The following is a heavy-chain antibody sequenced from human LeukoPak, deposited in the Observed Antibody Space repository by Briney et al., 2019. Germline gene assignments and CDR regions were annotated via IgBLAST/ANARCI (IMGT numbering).Heavy chain of an antibody. J-gene: IGHJ4*02. CDR3: ATKGRAAGDY. Sequence: GGSLRLSCAASGFTFSYYWMHWVRQAPGKGLVGVSRVNSDGSTTSYAGSVKGRFTISRDNAKNTLYLQMNSLRAEGTAVYYCATKGRAAGDYWGQGTLVSVSS. CDR2: VNSDGSTT. CDR1: GFTFSYYW. V-gene: IGHV3-74*01. D-gene: IGHD6-13*01.